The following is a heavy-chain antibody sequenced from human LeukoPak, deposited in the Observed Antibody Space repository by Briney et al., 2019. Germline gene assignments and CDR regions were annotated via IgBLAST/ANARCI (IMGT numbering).Heavy chain of an antibody. CDR2: MNPNSGNT. J-gene: IGHJ4*02. D-gene: IGHD3-22*01. CDR3: ASLLVDSSGYYN. Sequence: ASVKVSCKASGYTFTSYDINWVRQATGRGLEWMGWMNPNSGNTGYAQKFQGRVTMTRNTSISTAYMELSSLRSEDTAVYYCASLLVDSSGYYNWGQGTLVTVSS. V-gene: IGHV1-8*01. CDR1: GYTFTSYD.